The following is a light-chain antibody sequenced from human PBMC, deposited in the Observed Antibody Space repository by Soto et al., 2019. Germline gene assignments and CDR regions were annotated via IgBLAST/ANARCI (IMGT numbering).Light chain of an antibody. CDR2: DVS. Sequence: QSALTQPASVFGSPGQSITISCTGTSSDVGGYNYVSWYQQHPGKAPKLMIYDVSNRPSGVSNRFSGSKSGNTASLTISGLQAEDEADYYCSSYTCSSTLVFGNGTKVTVL. CDR3: SSYTCSSTLV. CDR1: SSDVGGYNY. V-gene: IGLV2-14*01. J-gene: IGLJ1*01.